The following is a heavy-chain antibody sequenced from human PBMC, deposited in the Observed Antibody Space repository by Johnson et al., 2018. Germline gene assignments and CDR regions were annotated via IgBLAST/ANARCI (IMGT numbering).Heavy chain of an antibody. Sequence: QVQLVQSGGGVVQPGRSLRLSCAASGFTFSSYGMHWVRQAPGKGLEWVAVISYDGSNKYYADSVKGRFTISRENSKNTLYLQMNSLRAEDTAVYYCAKDRGDCGGDCNRYIQQGGQGTLVTVSS. CDR3: AKDRGDCGGDCNRYIQQ. V-gene: IGHV3-30*18. D-gene: IGHD2-21*02. CDR2: ISYDGSNK. CDR1: GFTFSSYG. J-gene: IGHJ1*01.